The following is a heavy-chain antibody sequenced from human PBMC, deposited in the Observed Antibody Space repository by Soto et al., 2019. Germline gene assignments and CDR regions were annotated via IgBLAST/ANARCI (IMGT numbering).Heavy chain of an antibody. CDR3: ARGHYRAPYYFDY. CDR2: INPDNGST. CDR1: GYTFTRYT. V-gene: IGHV1-3*01. D-gene: IGHD1-26*01. Sequence: ASVKVSSTASGYTFTRYTMTWVRQAPGQRLEWMGWINPDNGSTKSSQKFQDRVIITRDTSASTAYMDLSSLRSEDTAVYYCARGHYRAPYYFDYWGQGTLVTVSS. J-gene: IGHJ4*02.